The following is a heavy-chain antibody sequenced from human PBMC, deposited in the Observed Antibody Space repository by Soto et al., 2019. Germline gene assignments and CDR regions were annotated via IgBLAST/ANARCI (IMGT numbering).Heavy chain of an antibody. Sequence: EVQLVESGGGLVQPGGSLRLSCAASGFTFSSYWMSWVRQAPGKGLEWVANIKQDGSEKYYVDSVKGRFTISRDNAKNSLYLQMNSLRAEDTAVYYCARRYRSSWLPAEYFQHWGQCTLVTVSS. D-gene: IGHD6-13*01. CDR3: ARRYRSSWLPAEYFQH. V-gene: IGHV3-7*04. J-gene: IGHJ1*01. CDR2: IKQDGSEK. CDR1: GFTFSSYW.